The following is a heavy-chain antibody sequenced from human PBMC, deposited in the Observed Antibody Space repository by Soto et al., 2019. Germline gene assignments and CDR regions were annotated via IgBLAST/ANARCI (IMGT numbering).Heavy chain of an antibody. Sequence: VESLKISCKGSGYSFTSYWIAWVRQMPGKGLEWMGIIYPGDSNSRYRPSFQGQVTMSVDKSLNTVYLQWGSLKASDTALYYCARHLISPGYYDYGMDVWGQGTTVTVSS. CDR2: IYPGDSNS. V-gene: IGHV5-51*01. J-gene: IGHJ6*02. CDR3: ARHLISPGYYDYGMDV. D-gene: IGHD2-8*02. CDR1: GYSFTSYW.